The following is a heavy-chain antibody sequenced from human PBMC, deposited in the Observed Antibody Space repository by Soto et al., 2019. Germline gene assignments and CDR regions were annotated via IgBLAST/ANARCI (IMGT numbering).Heavy chain of an antibody. CDR3: ARDVHPITMVRGVTINYYYYMDV. D-gene: IGHD3-10*01. CDR1: GFTFSSYS. Sequence: GGSLILSCAASGFTFSSYSMNWVRQAPGKGLEWVSYISSSSSTIYYADSVKGRFTISRDNAKNSLYLQMNSLRAEDTAVYYCARDVHPITMVRGVTINYYYYMDVWGKGTTVTVSS. J-gene: IGHJ6*03. V-gene: IGHV3-48*01. CDR2: ISSSSSTI.